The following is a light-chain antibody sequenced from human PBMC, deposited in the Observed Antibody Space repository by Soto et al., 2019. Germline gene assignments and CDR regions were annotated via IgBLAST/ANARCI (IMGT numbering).Light chain of an antibody. V-gene: IGLV2-23*02. CDR3: CSFAGGRTWV. Sequence: QSALTQPTSVSGSPGQSITISCTGTSSNVGYYNLVSWYQQHPGKAPKVIIYEVNQRPSGISDRFSGSKSDNTASLTISGLQAEDEADYYCCSFAGGRTWVFGGGTKLTVL. J-gene: IGLJ3*02. CDR1: SSNVGYYNL. CDR2: EVN.